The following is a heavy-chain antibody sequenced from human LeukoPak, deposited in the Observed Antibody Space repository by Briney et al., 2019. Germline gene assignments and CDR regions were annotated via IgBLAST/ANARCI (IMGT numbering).Heavy chain of an antibody. CDR2: IYHSGST. CDR3: ARDLILTGYLDY. D-gene: IGHD3-9*01. J-gene: IGHJ4*02. Sequence: SETLSLTCTVSGYSISSGYYWGWIRQPPGKGLEWIGSIYHSGSTYYNPSLKSRVTISVDTSKNHFSLKLSSVTAADTAVYYCARDLILTGYLDYWGQGTLVTVSS. CDR1: GYSISSGYY. V-gene: IGHV4-38-2*02.